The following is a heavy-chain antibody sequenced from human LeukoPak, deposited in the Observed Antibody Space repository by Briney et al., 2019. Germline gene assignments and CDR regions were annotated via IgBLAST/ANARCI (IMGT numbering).Heavy chain of an antibody. CDR2: IWYDGSNK. Sequence: PGGSLRLSCAASGFTFSSYGMHWVRQAPGKGLEGGAVIWYDGSNKYYADSVKGRFTISRYNSKNTLYLQMNSLRAEDEAVYYCARDENYYDSSGCQYWGQGTLVTVSS. CDR3: ARDENYYDSSGCQY. V-gene: IGHV3-33*01. CDR1: GFTFSSYG. D-gene: IGHD3-22*01. J-gene: IGHJ4*02.